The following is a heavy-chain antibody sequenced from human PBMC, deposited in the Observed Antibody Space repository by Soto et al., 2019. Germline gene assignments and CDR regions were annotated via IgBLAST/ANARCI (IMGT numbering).Heavy chain of an antibody. Sequence: QVQLVQSGAEVKKPGASVKVSCKASGYTFTNYGVTWVRQAPGQGLEWMGLISGYNGNTNYAQKLQGRITMTTDTSTSTAYMELRSLRSDDTAVYYCAKWVSISLITDWGQGTLVTVSS. CDR1: GYTFTNYG. CDR3: AKWVSISLITD. D-gene: IGHD3-22*01. J-gene: IGHJ4*02. V-gene: IGHV1-18*01. CDR2: ISGYNGNT.